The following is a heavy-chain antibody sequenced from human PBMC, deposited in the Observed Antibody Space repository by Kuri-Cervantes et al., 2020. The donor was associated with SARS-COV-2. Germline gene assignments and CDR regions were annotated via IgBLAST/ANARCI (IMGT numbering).Heavy chain of an antibody. CDR1: GFTFSGSA. D-gene: IGHD3-10*01. Sequence: GESLKISCAASGFTFSGSAMHWVRQASGKGLEWVGRIRSKANSYATAYAASVKGRFTISRDDSKNTAYLQMNSLRAEDTAVYYCARDHDITMVQGVYFDYWGQGTLVTVSS. J-gene: IGHJ4*02. CDR2: IRSKANSYAT. CDR3: ARDHDITMVQGVYFDY. V-gene: IGHV3-73*01.